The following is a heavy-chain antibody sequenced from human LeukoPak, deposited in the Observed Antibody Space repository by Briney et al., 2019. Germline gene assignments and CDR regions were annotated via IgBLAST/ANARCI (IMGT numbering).Heavy chain of an antibody. Sequence: GGSLRLSCAASGFTFRGYSMNWVRQAPGKGLEWLSYISSSSDTIYYARSVRGRFTMSRDNAQSSLYLQMDSLRDEDTAVYYCARDRGPYGSGTYGIEGFDSWGQGTLVTVSS. J-gene: IGHJ4*02. CDR2: ISSSSDTI. CDR3: ARDRGPYGSGTYGIEGFDS. V-gene: IGHV3-48*02. CDR1: GFTFRGYS. D-gene: IGHD3-10*01.